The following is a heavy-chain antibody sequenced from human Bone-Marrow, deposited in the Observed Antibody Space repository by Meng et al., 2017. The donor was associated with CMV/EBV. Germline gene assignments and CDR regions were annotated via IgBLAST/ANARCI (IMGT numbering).Heavy chain of an antibody. CDR3: ARVADAAMATHFDY. D-gene: IGHD5-18*01. CDR1: GYTFTGYY. V-gene: IGHV1-2*02. CDR2: INPNGGGT. J-gene: IGHJ4*02. Sequence: ASVKVSCKASGYTFTGYYIHWVRQAPGQGLEWMGWINPNGGGTNYAQKFQGRVTMTRDTSISTAYMELSRLRSDDTAVYYCARVADAAMATHFDYWGQGTLVTVS.